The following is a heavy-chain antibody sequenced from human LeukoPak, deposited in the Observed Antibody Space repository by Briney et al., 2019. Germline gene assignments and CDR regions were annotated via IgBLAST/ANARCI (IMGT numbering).Heavy chain of an antibody. CDR1: GYSFTGHY. J-gene: IGHJ3*02. CDR3: ARNLWFGESSDAFDM. D-gene: IGHD3-10*01. V-gene: IGHV1-2*02. Sequence: AASVKVSCKASGYSFTGHYMHWVRQAPGQGLEWIGWINPKSGGTNYAQRFQGRVTMTRDTSISTAYMDMSSLRSDDTAVYYCARNLWFGESSDAFDMWGQGTMVTVSS. CDR2: INPKSGGT.